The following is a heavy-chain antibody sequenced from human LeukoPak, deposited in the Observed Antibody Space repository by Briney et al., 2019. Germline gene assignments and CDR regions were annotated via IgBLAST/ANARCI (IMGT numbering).Heavy chain of an antibody. CDR2: IYYSGST. CDR3: ASRDCTSTSCYEGR. D-gene: IGHD2-2*01. Sequence: TSETLSLTCTVSGGSISSYYWSWIRQPPGKGLEWIGYIYYSGSTNYNPSLKSRVTISVDTSKNQFSLKLSSVIAADTAVYYCASRDCTSTSCYEGRWGQGTLVTVSS. V-gene: IGHV4-59*08. CDR1: GGSISSYY. J-gene: IGHJ4*02.